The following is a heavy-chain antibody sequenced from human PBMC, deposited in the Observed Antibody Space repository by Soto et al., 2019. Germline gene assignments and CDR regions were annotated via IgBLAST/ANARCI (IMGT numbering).Heavy chain of an antibody. J-gene: IGHJ6*04. Sequence: QVQLVESGGGLVKPGGSLRLSCAASGFTVSNYYMSWIRQAPGKGLEWVSYISSSGSTIYYADSVKGRFTISRDNAKNSLYLQMNSLRTEDTAVYYCARERNSKLKEADVWGKGTTVTVSS. V-gene: IGHV3-11*01. D-gene: IGHD1-1*01. CDR2: ISSSGSTI. CDR1: GFTVSNYY. CDR3: ARERNSKLKEADV.